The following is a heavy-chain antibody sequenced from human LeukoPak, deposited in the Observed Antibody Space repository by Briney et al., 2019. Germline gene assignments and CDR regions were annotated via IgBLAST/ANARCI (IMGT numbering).Heavy chain of an antibody. V-gene: IGHV5-51*01. CDR1: GYTFIDYW. CDR2: IFPADSDT. Sequence: GESLKISCQDSGYTFIDYWIGWVRQVPGKGLEWMGIIFPADSDTKYSPSFQGQVTISVVRSTSTAYLQWSSLKASDTAVYYRARPGLEGWNGGRWFQAFPYYGMGVWGQGTAVTVS. CDR3: ARPGLEGWNGGRWFQAFPYYGMGV. D-gene: IGHD3-3*01. J-gene: IGHJ6*02.